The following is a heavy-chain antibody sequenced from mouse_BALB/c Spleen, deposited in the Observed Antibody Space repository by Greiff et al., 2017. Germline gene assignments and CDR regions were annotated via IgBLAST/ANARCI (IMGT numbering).Heavy chain of an antibody. CDR1: GFTFSSYT. J-gene: IGHJ1*01. CDR3: ARCRYGSSYWYFDV. CDR2: ISSGGGNT. D-gene: IGHD1-1*01. V-gene: IGHV5-9*03. Sequence: EVQGVESGGGLVKPGGSLKLSCAASGFTFSSYTMSWVRQTPEKRLEWVATISSGGGNTYYPDSVKGRFTISRDNAKNNLYLQMSSLRSEDTALYYCARCRYGSSYWYFDVWGAGTTVTVSS.